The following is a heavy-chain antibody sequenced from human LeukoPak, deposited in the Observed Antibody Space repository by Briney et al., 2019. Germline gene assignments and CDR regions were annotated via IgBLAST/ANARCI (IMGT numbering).Heavy chain of an antibody. J-gene: IGHJ6*03. V-gene: IGHV1-24*01. CDR2: FDPEDGET. CDR1: GYTLTELS. Sequence: ASVKVSCKVSGYTLTELSMHWVRQAPGKGLEWMGGFDPEDGETIYAQKFQGKVTMTEDTSTDTAYMELSSLRSEDTAVYYCATSLRNPDYYYYYMDVWGKGTTVTVSS. CDR3: ATSLRNPDYYYYYMDV. D-gene: IGHD4-17*01.